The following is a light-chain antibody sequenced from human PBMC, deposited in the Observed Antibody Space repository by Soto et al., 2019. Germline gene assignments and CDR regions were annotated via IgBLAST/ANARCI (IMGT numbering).Light chain of an antibody. CDR1: QTISSW. J-gene: IGKJ1*01. Sequence: DIHMTQSPSTLSGSVGDRVTITCLASQTISSWLAWYQQKPGKAPKLLIYKASTLKSGVPSRFSGSGSGTEFTLTISSLQPDDFATYYCQHYNSYSEACGQGTKGDIK. CDR3: QHYNSYSEA. CDR2: KAS. V-gene: IGKV1-5*03.